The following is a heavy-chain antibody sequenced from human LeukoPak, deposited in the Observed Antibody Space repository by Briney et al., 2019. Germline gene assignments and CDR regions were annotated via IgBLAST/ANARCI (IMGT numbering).Heavy chain of an antibody. D-gene: IGHD3-22*01. Sequence: SETLSLTCTVSGGSISSYYWSWIRQPPGKGLEWIGYIYYSGNTNYNPSLKSRVTISVDTSKNQFSLKLSSVTAADTAVYYCARGLPVGNYYDSSGLNNWFDPWGQGALVTVSS. CDR2: IYYSGNT. J-gene: IGHJ5*02. CDR1: GGSISSYY. CDR3: ARGLPVGNYYDSSGLNNWFDP. V-gene: IGHV4-59*01.